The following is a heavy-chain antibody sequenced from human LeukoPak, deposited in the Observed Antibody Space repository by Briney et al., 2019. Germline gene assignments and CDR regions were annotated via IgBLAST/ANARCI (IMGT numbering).Heavy chain of an antibody. J-gene: IGHJ4*02. CDR2: IKQDGSEK. V-gene: IGHV3-7*01. Sequence: PGGSLRLSCAASGFTFSSYWMSWVRQAPGKGLEWVANIKQDGSEKYYVDSVKGRFTISRDNAKNSLYLQMNSLRAEDTAVYYCARDWEGLLRGAYFDYWGQGTLVTVSS. D-gene: IGHD3-3*01. CDR3: ARDWEGLLRGAYFDY. CDR1: GFTFSSYW.